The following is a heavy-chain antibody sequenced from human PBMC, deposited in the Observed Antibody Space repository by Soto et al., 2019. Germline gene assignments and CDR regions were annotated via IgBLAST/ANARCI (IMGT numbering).Heavy chain of an antibody. V-gene: IGHV1-69*01. CDR1: GGTFSSYA. D-gene: IGHD2-2*01. CDR3: ARDHCSSTSCQPDPSDWFDP. CDR2: IIPIFGTA. J-gene: IGHJ5*02. Sequence: QVQLVQSGAEVKKPGSSMKVSCKASGGTFSSYAISWVRQAPGQGLEWMGGIIPIFGTANYAQKFQGRVTITADESTSTAYMELSSLRSEDTAVYYCARDHCSSTSCQPDPSDWFDPWGQGTLVTVSS.